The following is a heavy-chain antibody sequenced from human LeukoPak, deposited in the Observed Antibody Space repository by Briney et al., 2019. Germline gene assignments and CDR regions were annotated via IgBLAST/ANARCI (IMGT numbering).Heavy chain of an antibody. CDR3: AKARGFCSGGSCYNPFDP. D-gene: IGHD2-15*01. V-gene: IGHV3-23*01. Sequence: GGSLRLSCAASGFTFSSYAMSWGRQAPGKGLEWVSGISGSDGSTYYADSVKGRFTISRDYSKNTLYVQMNSLRAEDTAVYYCAKARGFCSGGSCYNPFDPWGQGTLVTVSS. CDR1: GFTFSSYA. CDR2: ISGSDGST. J-gene: IGHJ5*02.